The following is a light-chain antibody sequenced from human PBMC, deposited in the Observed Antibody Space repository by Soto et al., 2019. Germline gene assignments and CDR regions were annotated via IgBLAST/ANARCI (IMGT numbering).Light chain of an antibody. Sequence: EIVFTQSPGTLSLSPGERATLSCRAIQSVSSSYLAWYQQKPGQAPRLLIYGASSRATGIPDRFSGSGSGTDFTLTISRLEPEDFAVYYCQQYGSSGTFGQGTKVDI. CDR1: QSVSSSY. CDR3: QQYGSSGT. J-gene: IGKJ1*01. V-gene: IGKV3-20*01. CDR2: GAS.